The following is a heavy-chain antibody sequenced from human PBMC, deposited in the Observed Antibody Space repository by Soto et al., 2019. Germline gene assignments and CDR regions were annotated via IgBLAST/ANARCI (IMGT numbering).Heavy chain of an antibody. CDR3: ARVWLLWFGELYYYYYGMDV. J-gene: IGHJ6*02. Sequence: SVKVSCKASGGTFSSYAISWVRQAPGQGLEWMGGIIPIFGTANYAQKFQGRVTITADESTSTAYMELSSLRSEDTAVYYCARVWLLWFGELYYYYYGMDVCGQGTTVTVSS. V-gene: IGHV1-69*13. D-gene: IGHD3-10*01. CDR1: GGTFSSYA. CDR2: IIPIFGTA.